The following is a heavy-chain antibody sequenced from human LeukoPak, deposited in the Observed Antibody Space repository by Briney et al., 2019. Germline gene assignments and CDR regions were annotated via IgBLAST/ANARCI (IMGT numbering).Heavy chain of an antibody. CDR2: IYYSGST. Sequence: SETLSLTCTVSGGSISSYYWSWVRQTPGKGLEWGGYIYYSGSTNYTPSLKSRVTLSVDTSNNQFSLKLTSVTAADTAVYYCARDSSSMVRGNYYYMDVWGEGTTVTVSS. CDR1: GGSISSYY. V-gene: IGHV4-59*12. D-gene: IGHD3-10*01. CDR3: ARDSSSMVRGNYYYMDV. J-gene: IGHJ6*03.